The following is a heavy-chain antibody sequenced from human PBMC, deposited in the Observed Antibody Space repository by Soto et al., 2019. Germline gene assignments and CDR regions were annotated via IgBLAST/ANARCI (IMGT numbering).Heavy chain of an antibody. J-gene: IGHJ6*02. V-gene: IGHV3-13*05. Sequence: GGSLRLSCAASGFTFSTYDMHWVRQVPGKGLEWVSAIGSAHDPYYLGSVKGRFSISRENAKNSLYLQMNSLTTGDTAVYYCAREGDFTVYDSDSYYFYGMDVWGQGTTVTVSS. CDR2: IGSAHDP. D-gene: IGHD5-12*01. CDR1: GFTFSTYD. CDR3: AREGDFTVYDSDSYYFYGMDV.